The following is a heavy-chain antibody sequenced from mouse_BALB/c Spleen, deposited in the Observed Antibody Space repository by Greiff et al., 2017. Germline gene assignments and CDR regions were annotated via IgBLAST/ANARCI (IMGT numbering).Heavy chain of an antibody. CDR2: ISSGGST. J-gene: IGHJ2*01. D-gene: IGHD1-1*01. V-gene: IGHV5-6-5*01. CDR1: GFTFSSYA. Sequence: EVQGVESGGGLVKPGGSLKLSCAASGFTFSSYAMSWVRQTPEKRLEWVASISSGGSTYYPDSVKGRFTISRDNARNILYLQMSSLRSEDTAMYYCARGGVTTVPFDYWGQGTTLTVSS. CDR3: ARGGVTTVPFDY.